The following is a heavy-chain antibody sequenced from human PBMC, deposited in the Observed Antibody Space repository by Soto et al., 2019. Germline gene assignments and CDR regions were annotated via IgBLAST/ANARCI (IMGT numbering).Heavy chain of an antibody. CDR1: GFTFSNYA. CDR3: AKDRSADYYDSSGYFDF. Sequence: EVQLLESGGGLVQPGGSLRLSCAASGFTFSNYAMSWVRQAPGKGLERVSAISGSGDDTYYADSVKGRCTISRDKSKNTLYLRMSSLRAEDTAVYYCAKDRSADYYDSSGYFDFWGQGTLVTVSS. CDR2: ISGSGDDT. V-gene: IGHV3-23*01. J-gene: IGHJ4*02. D-gene: IGHD3-22*01.